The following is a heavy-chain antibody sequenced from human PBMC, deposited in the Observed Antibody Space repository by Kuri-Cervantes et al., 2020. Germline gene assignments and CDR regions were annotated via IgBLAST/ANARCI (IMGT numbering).Heavy chain of an antibody. CDR1: GYTFTSYG. V-gene: IGHV1-18*01. Sequence: ASVKVSCKASGYTFTSYGFSWVRQAPGQGLEWMGWISAYNANTNYAQKLQGRVTMTTDTSTSTAYMELRSLRSDDAAVYYCARDLEAAPGINLTDYWGQGTLVTVSS. CDR3: ARDLEAAPGINLTDY. D-gene: IGHD6-13*01. J-gene: IGHJ4*02. CDR2: ISAYNANT.